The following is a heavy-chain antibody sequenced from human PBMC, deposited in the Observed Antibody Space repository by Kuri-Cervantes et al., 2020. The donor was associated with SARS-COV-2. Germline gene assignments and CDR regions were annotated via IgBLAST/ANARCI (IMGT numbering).Heavy chain of an antibody. J-gene: IGHJ4*02. CDR1: GGSISSYY. CDR2: IYYSGST. CDR3: ARGPSRGCSGGSCYWFYFDY. V-gene: IGHV4-59*01. D-gene: IGHD2-15*01. Sequence: GSLRLSCTVSGGSISSYYWSWIRQPPGKGLEWTGYIYYSGSTNYSPSLKSRVTISVDTSKNQFSLKLSSVTAADTAVYYCARGPSRGCSGGSCYWFYFDYWGQGTLVTVSS.